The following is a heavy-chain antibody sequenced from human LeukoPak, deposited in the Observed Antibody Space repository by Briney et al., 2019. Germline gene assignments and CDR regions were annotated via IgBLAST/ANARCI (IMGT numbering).Heavy chain of an antibody. D-gene: IGHD1-7*01. CDR3: ARDVYLELRYYYYGMDA. Sequence: GRSLRLSCAASGFTFSSYAMHWVRQAPGKGLEWVAVISYDGSNKYYADSVKGRFTISRDNSKNTLYLQMNSLRAEDTAVYYCARDVYLELRYYYYGMDAWGQGTTVTVSS. CDR2: ISYDGSNK. J-gene: IGHJ6*02. V-gene: IGHV3-30-3*01. CDR1: GFTFSSYA.